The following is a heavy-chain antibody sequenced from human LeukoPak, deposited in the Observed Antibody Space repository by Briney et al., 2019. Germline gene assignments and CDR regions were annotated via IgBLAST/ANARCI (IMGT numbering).Heavy chain of an antibody. J-gene: IGHJ4*02. V-gene: IGHV4-59*08. CDR2: IYYSGST. CDR1: GGSISSYY. D-gene: IGHD3-22*01. Sequence: SETLSLTCTVSGGSISSYYWSWIRQPPGKGLEWIGYIYYSGSTNYNPSLKSRVTISVDTSKNQFSLKLSSVTAADTAVYYCAGGNYYDSSGYSYYWGQGTLVTVSS. CDR3: AGGNYYDSSGYSYY.